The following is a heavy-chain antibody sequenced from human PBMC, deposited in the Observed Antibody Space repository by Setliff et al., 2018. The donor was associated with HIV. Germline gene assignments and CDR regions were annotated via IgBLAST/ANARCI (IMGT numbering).Heavy chain of an antibody. CDR1: GYTFTSYY. CDR2: IKPSGGST. Sequence: ASVKVSCKASGYTFTSYYMHWVRQAPGQGLEWMGIIKPSGGSTSYAQKFQGRVTMTRDTSTSTVYMELSSLRSEDTAVYYCARDPNRIGVAGTFDYWGQGTLVTVPS. V-gene: IGHV1-46*01. J-gene: IGHJ4*02. CDR3: ARDPNRIGVAGTFDY. D-gene: IGHD6-19*01.